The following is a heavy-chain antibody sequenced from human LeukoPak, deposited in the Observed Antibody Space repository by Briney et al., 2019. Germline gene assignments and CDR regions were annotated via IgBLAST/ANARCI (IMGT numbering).Heavy chain of an antibody. CDR1: GYTFTSYQ. CDR3: ARGHVLVPAATDY. V-gene: IGHV1-8*01. D-gene: IGHD2-2*01. Sequence: ASVTVSCKASGYTFTSYQINWVRQATGHGLEWMGWMNPDNGNTGFAQNFQGRVTMTRNISISTAYMALSSLRSGDTAVYYCARGHVLVPAATDYWGQGTLVTVSS. J-gene: IGHJ4*02. CDR2: MNPDNGNT.